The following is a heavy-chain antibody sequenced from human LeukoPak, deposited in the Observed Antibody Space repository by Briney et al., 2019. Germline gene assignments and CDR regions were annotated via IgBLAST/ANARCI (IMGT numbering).Heavy chain of an antibody. CDR2: INSDGSST. CDR3: ARALWSSSWSDGFYFDY. Sequence: GGSLSLSCAASGFTFSSYWMHWVRQAPGKGLVWVSRINSDGSSTSYADSVKGRFTISRDNAKNTLYLQMNSLRAEDTAVYYCARALWSSSWSDGFYFDYWGQGTLVTVSS. D-gene: IGHD6-13*01. V-gene: IGHV3-74*01. J-gene: IGHJ4*02. CDR1: GFTFSSYW.